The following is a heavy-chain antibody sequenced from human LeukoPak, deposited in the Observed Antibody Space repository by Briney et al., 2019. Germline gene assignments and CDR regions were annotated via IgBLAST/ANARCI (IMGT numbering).Heavy chain of an antibody. Sequence: PGRSLRLSCTASGFTFGDYAMSWVRQAPGKGLEWVSAISGSGVSTYYADSVKGRFTVSRDNSKNTLYLQMSSLRAEDTAVYYCAKDERNWNYNLASQTYDWGQGTLVTVSS. J-gene: IGHJ4*02. CDR2: ISGSGVST. CDR1: GFTFGDYA. V-gene: IGHV3-23*01. D-gene: IGHD1-7*01. CDR3: AKDERNWNYNLASQTYD.